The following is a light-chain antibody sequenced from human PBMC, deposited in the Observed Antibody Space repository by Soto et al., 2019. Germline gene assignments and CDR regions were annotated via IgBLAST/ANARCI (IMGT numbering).Light chain of an antibody. Sequence: DIQLTQSPSTLSASVGDRVTITCRASQSINGWLAWYQQKPGQAPNLLIYKASTLESGVPSRFSGSGSGTEVTLTGSSLHPDDFATYYCHQYHNFPLTFGQGPKVEI. J-gene: IGKJ1*01. CDR2: KAS. V-gene: IGKV1-5*03. CDR1: QSINGW. CDR3: HQYHNFPLT.